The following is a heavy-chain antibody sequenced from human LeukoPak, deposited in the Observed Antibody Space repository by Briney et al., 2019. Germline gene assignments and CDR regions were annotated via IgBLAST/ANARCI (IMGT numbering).Heavy chain of an antibody. Sequence: SETLSLTCTVSGGSISSYYWSWIRQPPGKGLEWIGYIYYSGSTNYNPSLKSRVTIPVDTSKNQFSLKLSSVTAADTAVYYCARMYGSGSYYEGDWFDPWGQGTLVTVSS. D-gene: IGHD3-10*01. CDR3: ARMYGSGSYYEGDWFDP. CDR2: IYYSGST. V-gene: IGHV4-59*01. CDR1: GGSISSYY. J-gene: IGHJ5*02.